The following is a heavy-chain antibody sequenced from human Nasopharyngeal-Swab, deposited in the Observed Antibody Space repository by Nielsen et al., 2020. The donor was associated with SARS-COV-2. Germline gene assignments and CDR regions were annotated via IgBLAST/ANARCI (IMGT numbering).Heavy chain of an antibody. CDR2: IIPIFGTA. CDR1: GGTFSSYA. CDR3: ASSIGDYYDSSGYGDY. J-gene: IGHJ4*02. D-gene: IGHD3-22*01. V-gene: IGHV1-69*13. Sequence: SVKVSCKASGGTFSSYAISWVRQTPGQGLEWMGGIIPIFGTANYAQKFQGRVTITADESTSTAYMELSSLRSEDTAVYYCASSIGDYYDSSGYGDYWGQGTLVTVSS.